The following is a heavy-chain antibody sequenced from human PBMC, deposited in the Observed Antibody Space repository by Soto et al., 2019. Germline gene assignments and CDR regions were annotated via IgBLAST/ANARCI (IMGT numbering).Heavy chain of an antibody. CDR2: IIPMFDTP. CDR3: ARSGGLDRDFNY. V-gene: IGHV1-69*12. J-gene: IGHJ4*02. Sequence: QVQLVQSGAEVKKPGSSVKVSCKASGGTFSSDSFSWERQAPGQGLEWMGGIIPMFDTPIYAQKFQDRGTITADESTSTAYMQLSSLRSGDTAVYYCARSGGLDRDFNYWGQGSLVTVSS. D-gene: IGHD2-15*01. CDR1: GGTFSSDS.